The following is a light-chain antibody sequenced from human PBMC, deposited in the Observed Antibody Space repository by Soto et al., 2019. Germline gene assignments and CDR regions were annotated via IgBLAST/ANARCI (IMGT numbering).Light chain of an antibody. Sequence: QSVLTQPPSASGTPGQRVTISCSGSSSNIGSNTVNWYKQLPGTAPHLLIYANDQRPSGVPDRFSGSKSGTSASLAISGLQSEDETDYYCAAWDDSLNGPVFGGGTKLTVL. CDR3: AAWDDSLNGPV. J-gene: IGLJ3*02. CDR2: AND. V-gene: IGLV1-44*01. CDR1: SSNIGSNT.